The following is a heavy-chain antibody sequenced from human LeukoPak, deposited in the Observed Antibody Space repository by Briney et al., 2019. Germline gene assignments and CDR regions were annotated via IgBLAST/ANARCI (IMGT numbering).Heavy chain of an antibody. CDR3: TRYNNDHFDY. J-gene: IGHJ4*02. V-gene: IGHV3-33*08. CDR1: GFTFSSYW. D-gene: IGHD1-14*01. CDR2: IAYDRSRA. Sequence: GGSLRLSCAASGFTFSSYWMSWVRQAPGKGLEWVAVIAYDRSRAFYADSVKGRFTISRDNSKNTMSVQMDDLRAEDTAVYYCTRYNNDHFDYWGQGTLVTVSS.